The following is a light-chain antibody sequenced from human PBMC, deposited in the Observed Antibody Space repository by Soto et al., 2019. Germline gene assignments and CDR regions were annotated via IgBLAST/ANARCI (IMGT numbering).Light chain of an antibody. CDR3: KQSYSTPLT. CDR1: QSISSY. Sequence: DIQMTQSPSSLSSSLVYIVSITCLASQSISSYLNWYQQKPGKAPKLLIYAASSLQSGVPSRFSGSGSGKDFTITISSMQHEDFATYYCKQSYSTPLTCGQGPRRALK. J-gene: IGKJ5*01. CDR2: AAS. V-gene: IGKV1-39*01.